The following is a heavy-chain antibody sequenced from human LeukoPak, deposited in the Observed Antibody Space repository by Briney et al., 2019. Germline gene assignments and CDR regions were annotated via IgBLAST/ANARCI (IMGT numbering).Heavy chain of an antibody. D-gene: IGHD2-2*01. V-gene: IGHV4-4*07. CDR1: GGSISSYY. J-gene: IGHJ5*02. CDR3: ARGKGYCSSTSCHNWFDP. CDR2: IYTSGST. Sequence: PSETLSLTCTVSGGSISSYYWSWIRQPAGKGLEWIGRIYTSGSTNYNPSLKSRVIMSVDTSKNQFSLKLSSVTAADTAVYYCARGKGYCSSTSCHNWFDPWGQGTLVTVSS.